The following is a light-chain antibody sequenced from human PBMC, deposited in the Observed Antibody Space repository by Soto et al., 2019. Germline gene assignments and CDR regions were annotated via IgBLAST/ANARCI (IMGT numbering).Light chain of an antibody. J-gene: IGKJ4*01. CDR1: QSISNY. V-gene: IGKV1-39*01. Sequence: DIQMNQSPSSLSASVGARVTITCRASQSISNYLNWYQQKPGKASKLLIYAPASLQSGVPSRFTGRGSGTDFTLTISSLQPEDFATYYCQQSYTTPLTFGGGTKVEIK. CDR3: QQSYTTPLT. CDR2: APA.